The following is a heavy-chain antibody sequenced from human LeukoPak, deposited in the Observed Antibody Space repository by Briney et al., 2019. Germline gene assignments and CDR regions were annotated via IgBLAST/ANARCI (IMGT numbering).Heavy chain of an antibody. CDR2: IYYTGST. D-gene: IGHD2-8*01. Sequence: SETLSLTCSVSGGSISSSDYYWSWIRQPPGKGLEWLRNIYYTGSTSYNPSLKSRVTLSVDTFKNQFSLHLSSVTAADTAVYYCARENYCTNGVCWAFDPWGQGTLVTVSS. CDR1: GGSISSSDYY. J-gene: IGHJ5*02. CDR3: ARENYCTNGVCWAFDP. V-gene: IGHV4-39*07.